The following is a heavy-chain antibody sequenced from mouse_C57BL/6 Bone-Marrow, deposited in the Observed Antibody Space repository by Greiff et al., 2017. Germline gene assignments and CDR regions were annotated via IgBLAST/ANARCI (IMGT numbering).Heavy chain of an antibody. V-gene: IGHV1-15*01. D-gene: IGHD2-2*01. CDR1: GYTFTDYE. CDR3: TRSMVTGGFAY. J-gene: IGHJ3*01. Sequence: VQLQQSGAELVRPGASVTLSCKASGYTFTDYEMHWVKQTPVHGLEWIGAIDPETGGTAYNQKVKGKAILPADQSSSTAYMELRSLTSEDSAVYSCTRSMVTGGFAYWGQGTLVTVSA. CDR2: IDPETGGT.